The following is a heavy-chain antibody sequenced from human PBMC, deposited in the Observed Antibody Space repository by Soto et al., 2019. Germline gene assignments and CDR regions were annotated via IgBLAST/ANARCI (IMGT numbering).Heavy chain of an antibody. V-gene: IGHV4-31*03. D-gene: IGHD3-16*01. CDR2: IYYSGST. CDR3: ARDLRVTRGSLWFDP. CDR1: GGSISSDGYY. Sequence: QVQLQEWGPGLVKPSQTLSLTCTVSGGSISSDGYYWSWIREHPGKGLEWIGYIYYSGSTYYNPSLKSRVTISVDTSKNQFSLKLSSVTAADTAVYYCARDLRVTRGSLWFDPWGQGTLVTVSS. J-gene: IGHJ5*02.